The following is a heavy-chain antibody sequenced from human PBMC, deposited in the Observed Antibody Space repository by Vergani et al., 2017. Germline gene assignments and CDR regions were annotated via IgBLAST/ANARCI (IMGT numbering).Heavy chain of an antibody. CDR2: IKSKTDGGTT. V-gene: IGHV3-15*01. D-gene: IGHD3-16*02. CDR1: GFTFSNAW. CDR3: TTGLYYDYVWGSYRNDY. J-gene: IGHJ4*02. Sequence: EVQLVESGGGLVKPGGSLRLSCAASGFTFSNAWMSWVRQAPGKGLEWVGRIKSKTDGGTTDYAAPVKGRFTISRDDSKNTLYLQMNSLKTEDTAVYYCTTGLYYDYVWGSYRNDYWGQGTLVTVSS.